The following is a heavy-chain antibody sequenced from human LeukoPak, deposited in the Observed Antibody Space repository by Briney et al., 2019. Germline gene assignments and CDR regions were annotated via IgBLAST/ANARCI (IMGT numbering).Heavy chain of an antibody. J-gene: IGHJ2*01. Sequence: GGSLRHSCAASGFTFSTYAINWVRQAPGRGLEWVTVIWYDGSNKYYSDSVKGRFTISRDNSKNTLYLQMNSLRAEDTAVYYCARDGGAVAGTVYWYFDLWGGGTLVTVSS. CDR1: GFTFSTYA. CDR2: IWYDGSNK. D-gene: IGHD6-19*01. V-gene: IGHV3-33*01. CDR3: ARDGGAVAGTVYWYFDL.